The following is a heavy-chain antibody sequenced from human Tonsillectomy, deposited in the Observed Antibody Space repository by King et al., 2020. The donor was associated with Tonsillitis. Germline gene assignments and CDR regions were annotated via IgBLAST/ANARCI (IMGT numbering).Heavy chain of an antibody. CDR3: VRYYDGSGPADAFDL. CDR1: AFTFSSYW. D-gene: IGHD3-22*01. V-gene: IGHV3-7*03. CDR2: IKQDGSEK. J-gene: IGHJ3*01. Sequence: VQLVESGGGLVQPGGSLRLSCAASAFTFSSYWMSWVRQAPGKGLEGVANIKQDGSEKYYVDSVKGRFTISRDNAKNSLYLQMNSLRAEDTAVYYCVRYYDGSGPADAFDLWGQGTMVTVSS.